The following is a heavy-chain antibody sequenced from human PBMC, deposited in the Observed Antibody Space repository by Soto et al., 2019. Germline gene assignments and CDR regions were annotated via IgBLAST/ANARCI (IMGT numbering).Heavy chain of an antibody. D-gene: IGHD3-3*01. CDR3: AREVLWYDFWSGLQRRYGMDV. Sequence: PSETLSLTCTVSGGSVSSGGYYWSWIRQPPGKGLEWIGYIYYSGSTNYNPSLKSRVTISVDTSKNQFSLKLSSVTAADTAVYYCAREVLWYDFWSGLQRRYGMDVWGQGTTVTVSS. CDR1: GGSVSSGGYY. V-gene: IGHV4-61*08. J-gene: IGHJ6*02. CDR2: IYYSGST.